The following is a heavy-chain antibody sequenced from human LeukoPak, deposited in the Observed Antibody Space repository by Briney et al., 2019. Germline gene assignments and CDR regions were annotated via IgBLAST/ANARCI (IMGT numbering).Heavy chain of an antibody. CDR3: ARADCSGGSCPYGMDV. V-gene: IGHV3-23*01. Sequence: GGSLRLSCAASGFTFSSYAMSWVRQAPGKGLEWVSAISGSGGSTYYADSVKGRFTISRDNAKNSLYLQMNSLRAEDTAVYYCARADCSGGSCPYGMDVWGQGTTVTVSS. CDR2: ISGSGGST. CDR1: GFTFSSYA. J-gene: IGHJ6*02. D-gene: IGHD2-15*01.